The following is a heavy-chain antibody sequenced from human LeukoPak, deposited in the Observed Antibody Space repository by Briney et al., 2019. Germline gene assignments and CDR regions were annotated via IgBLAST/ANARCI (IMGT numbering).Heavy chain of an antibody. V-gene: IGHV4-39*07. CDR1: GGSISSSSYY. J-gene: IGHJ2*01. Sequence: SETLSLTCTVSGGSISSSSYYWGWIRQPPGKGLEWIGSIYYSGSTYYNPSLKSRVTISVDTSKNQFSLKLSSVTAADTAVYYCARVARSGYCSGGSCYTRNWYFDLWGRGTLVTVSS. D-gene: IGHD2-15*01. CDR3: ARVARSGYCSGGSCYTRNWYFDL. CDR2: IYYSGST.